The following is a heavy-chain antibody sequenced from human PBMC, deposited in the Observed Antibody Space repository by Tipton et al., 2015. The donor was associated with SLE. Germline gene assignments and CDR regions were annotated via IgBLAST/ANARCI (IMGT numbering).Heavy chain of an antibody. CDR1: GGSISSSSYY. CDR3: ARAQPSSWHPFDY. Sequence: TLSLTCTVSGGSISSSSYYWGWIRQPPGKGLEWIGSIYYSGSTYYNPSLKSRVTISVDTSENQFSLKLSSVTAADTAVYYCARAQPSSWHPFDYWGQGTLVTVSS. J-gene: IGHJ4*02. V-gene: IGHV4-39*07. CDR2: IYYSGST. D-gene: IGHD6-13*01.